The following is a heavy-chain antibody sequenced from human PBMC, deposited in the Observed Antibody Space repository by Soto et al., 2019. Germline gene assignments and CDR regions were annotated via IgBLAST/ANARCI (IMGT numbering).Heavy chain of an antibody. D-gene: IGHD4-17*01. CDR2: IIPIFGTA. CDR1: GGTFSSYA. CDR3: ARDRIVLPDYGVYGDYFDY. Sequence: QVQLVQSGAEVKKPGSSVKVSCKASGGTFSSYAISWVRQAPGQGLEWMGGIIPIFGTANYAQKFQGRVTVTADETTSTDYMELSSLRSEDTAVYYCARDRIVLPDYGVYGDYFDYWGQGTLFTVSS. J-gene: IGHJ4*02. V-gene: IGHV1-69*01.